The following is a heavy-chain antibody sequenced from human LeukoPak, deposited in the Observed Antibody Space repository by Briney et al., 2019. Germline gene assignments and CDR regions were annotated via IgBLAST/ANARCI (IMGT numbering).Heavy chain of an antibody. D-gene: IGHD2-15*01. J-gene: IGHJ4*02. Sequence: PGGSLRLSCAASGFTFSSYGMHWVRQAPGKGLEWVAFIRYDGSNKYYADSVKSRFTISRDNSKNTLYLQMNSLRAEDTAVYYCAKDRGRYCSGGSCYTTHYFDYWGQGTLVTVSS. CDR3: AKDRGRYCSGGSCYTTHYFDY. CDR1: GFTFSSYG. CDR2: IRYDGSNK. V-gene: IGHV3-30*02.